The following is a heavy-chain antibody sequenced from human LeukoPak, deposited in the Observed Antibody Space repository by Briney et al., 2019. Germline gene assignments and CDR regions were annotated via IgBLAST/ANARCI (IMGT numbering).Heavy chain of an antibody. D-gene: IGHD1-7*01. CDR2: IIPIFGTA. Sequence: GASVKVSCKASGGTFSSYAISWVRQAPGQGLEWMGGIIPIFGTANYAQKFQGRVTITTDESTSTAYMELSSLRSEGTAVYYCARAQLELPADYYYYYMDVWGKGTTVTVSS. CDR1: GGTFSSYA. V-gene: IGHV1-69*05. CDR3: ARAQLELPADYYYYYMDV. J-gene: IGHJ6*03.